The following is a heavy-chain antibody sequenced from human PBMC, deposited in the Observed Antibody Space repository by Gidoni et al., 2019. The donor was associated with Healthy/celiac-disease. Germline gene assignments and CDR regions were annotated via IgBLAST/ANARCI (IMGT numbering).Heavy chain of an antibody. CDR3: ANSLAYCGGDCYSDLGYYYYYGMDV. J-gene: IGHJ6*02. D-gene: IGHD2-21*02. V-gene: IGHV3-23*01. CDR2: ISGSGGST. Sequence: EVQLLESGGGLVQPGGSLRLSCAASGFTFSSYAMSWVRQAPGKGLEWVSAISGSGGSTYYADSVKGRFTISRDNSKNTLYLQMNSLRAEDTAVYYCANSLAYCGGDCYSDLGYYYYYGMDVWGQGTTVTVSS. CDR1: GFTFSSYA.